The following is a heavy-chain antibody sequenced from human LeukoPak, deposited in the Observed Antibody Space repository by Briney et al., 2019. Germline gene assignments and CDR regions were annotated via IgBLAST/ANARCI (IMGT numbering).Heavy chain of an antibody. Sequence: SETLSLTCAVYGGSFSGYYWSWIRQPPGKGLEWIGEINHSGSTNYNPSLKSRVTISVDTSKNQFSLQLNSVTPEDTAVYYCARDVGTSGWYTFDNWGQGTLVTVSS. V-gene: IGHV4-34*01. CDR3: ARDVGTSGWYTFDN. CDR2: INHSGST. J-gene: IGHJ4*02. D-gene: IGHD6-19*01. CDR1: GGSFSGYY.